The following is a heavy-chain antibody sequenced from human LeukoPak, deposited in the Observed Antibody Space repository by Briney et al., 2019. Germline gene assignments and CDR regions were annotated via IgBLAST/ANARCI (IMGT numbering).Heavy chain of an antibody. J-gene: IGHJ4*02. Sequence: SETLSLTCNVSGGSISSGSYYWGWVRQPPGRGLEWIGSISYSGSTYYNPSLKSRVTISVDTSKNQFSLRLSSVTAADTAVYYCARGKDVLTGYGRYYFDYWGQGTLVTVSS. CDR2: ISYSGST. CDR3: ARGKDVLTGYGRYYFDY. D-gene: IGHD3-9*01. CDR1: GGSISSGSYY. V-gene: IGHV4-39*01.